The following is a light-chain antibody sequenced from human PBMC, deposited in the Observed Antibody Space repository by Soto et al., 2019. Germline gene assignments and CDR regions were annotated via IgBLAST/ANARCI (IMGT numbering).Light chain of an antibody. V-gene: IGKV3-20*01. Sequence: EVVLTQSPGTLSLSPGERATLSCRASESVSSSFLTWYQQKPGQAPRLLIYRTSNRVTGIPDRFSGNGSGTDFTLTISRLEPGDFAVYFCQHYGNSLWTFGQGTKVDIK. CDR1: ESVSSSF. CDR2: RTS. J-gene: IGKJ1*01. CDR3: QHYGNSLWT.